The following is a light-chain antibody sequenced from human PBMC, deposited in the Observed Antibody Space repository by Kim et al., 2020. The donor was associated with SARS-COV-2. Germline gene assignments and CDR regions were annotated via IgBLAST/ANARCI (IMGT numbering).Light chain of an antibody. J-gene: IGKJ1*01. V-gene: IGKV1-5*03. CDR3: QQCDGYSSWT. CDR2: KAS. Sequence: SLGDGVSYTCRASQTINNWVAWYQQKPGKAPKLLIYKASSLQSGVPSRFSGRGSGTEFTLTISSLQPDDFATYYCQQCDGYSSWTFGQGTKVDIK. CDR1: QTINNW.